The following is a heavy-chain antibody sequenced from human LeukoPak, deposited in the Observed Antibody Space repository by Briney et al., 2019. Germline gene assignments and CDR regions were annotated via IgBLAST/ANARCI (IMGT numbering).Heavy chain of an antibody. CDR1: GFTFSSYG. J-gene: IGHJ2*01. D-gene: IGHD3-22*01. V-gene: IGHV3-30*03. CDR3: ARGYYYDGNVSRKDWYFAL. CDR2: ISYDGSNK. Sequence: GGSLRLSCAASGFTFSSYGMHWVRQAPGKGLEWVAVISYDGSNKYYADSVKGRFTISRDDSKNTLYLQMNSLRAEDTAVFYCARGYYYDGNVSRKDWYFALWGRGTLVTVSS.